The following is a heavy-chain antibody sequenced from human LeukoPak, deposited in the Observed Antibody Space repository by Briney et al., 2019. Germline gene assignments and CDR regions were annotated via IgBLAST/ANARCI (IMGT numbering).Heavy chain of an antibody. CDR1: GGTXSSYA. J-gene: IGHJ5*02. CDR3: AREENYGDFNWFDP. D-gene: IGHD4-17*01. CDR2: IIPIFGTA. Sequence: SVKVSCKASGGTXSSYAISWVRQAPGQGLEWMGGIIPIFGTANYAQKFQGRVTITADESTSTAYMELSSLRSEDTAVYYCAREENYGDFNWFDPWGQGTLVTVSS. V-gene: IGHV1-69*13.